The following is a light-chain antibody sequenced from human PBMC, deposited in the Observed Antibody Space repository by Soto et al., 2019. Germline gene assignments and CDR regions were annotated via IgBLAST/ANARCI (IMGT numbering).Light chain of an antibody. J-gene: IGLJ1*01. CDR2: EVS. V-gene: IGLV2-14*01. Sequence: QSVLTEPASVSGSPGQSITIACTGTSSDVGGYNYVSWYQQHPGKAPKLMIYEVSNRPSGVSSRFSGSKYGNTASLTTSGLQAVYEADYYCSSYTSSSSTVCGTGTKGTVL. CDR1: SSDVGGYNY. CDR3: SSYTSSSSTV.